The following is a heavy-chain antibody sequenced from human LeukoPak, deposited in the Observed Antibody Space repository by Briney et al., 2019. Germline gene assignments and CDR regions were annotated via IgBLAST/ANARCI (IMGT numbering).Heavy chain of an antibody. CDR2: IYTSGST. CDR3: ARGYSSSWYLMDWFDP. CDR1: GGSISSYY. D-gene: IGHD6-13*01. V-gene: IGHV4-4*07. Sequence: SETLSLTCTVSGGSISSYYWSWIRQPAGKGLEWIGRIYTSGSTNYNPSLKSRVTMSVDTSKNQFSLKLSSVTAADTAVYYCARGYSSSWYLMDWFDPWGQGTLVTVSS. J-gene: IGHJ5*02.